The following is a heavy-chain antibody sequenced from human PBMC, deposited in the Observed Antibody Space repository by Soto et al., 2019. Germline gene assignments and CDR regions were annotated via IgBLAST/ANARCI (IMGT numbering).Heavy chain of an antibody. J-gene: IGHJ6*03. CDR2: MYYSAMT. CDR1: GGSIRSHN. CDR3: AIHLFDSWKGYPYYYCMDV. D-gene: IGHD3-3*01. Sequence: QVQLQESGPGLVKPSETLSLTCSVPGGSIRSHNWSWIRQPPGKGLEWIGCMYYSAMTEYNPSLTSRVTSSAGTSNNQVSLKMSSVTAADTAVYYWAIHLFDSWKGYPYYYCMDVWRKGTAVTVS. V-gene: IGHV4-59*08.